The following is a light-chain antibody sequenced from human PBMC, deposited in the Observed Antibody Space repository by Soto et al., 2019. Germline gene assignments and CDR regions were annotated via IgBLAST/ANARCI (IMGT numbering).Light chain of an antibody. V-gene: IGKV3-20*01. CDR2: GAS. Sequence: EIVLTQSPGTLSLSPGERATLSCRASQSVSSSYLGWYQQKPGQAPRLLIYGASSRATGIPDRFSGSGSGTDFTLTISSLEPEDFAVYYCQRYGSSFSFTFGPGTKVDIK. J-gene: IGKJ3*01. CDR3: QRYGSSFSFT. CDR1: QSVSSSY.